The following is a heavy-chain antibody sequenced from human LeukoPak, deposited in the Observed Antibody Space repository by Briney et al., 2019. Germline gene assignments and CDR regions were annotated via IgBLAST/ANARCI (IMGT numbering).Heavy chain of an antibody. D-gene: IGHD3-16*01. Sequence: GGSLRLSCAASGFTFSNAWMSWVRQAPGKGLEWVSAISSSGSSTYYADSVKGRFTISRDNSKNTVYLQMNSLRADDTAVYYCAKRSGLVNFFDYWGQGTLVTVSS. CDR3: AKRSGLVNFFDY. V-gene: IGHV3-23*01. CDR1: GFTFSNAW. J-gene: IGHJ4*02. CDR2: ISSSGSST.